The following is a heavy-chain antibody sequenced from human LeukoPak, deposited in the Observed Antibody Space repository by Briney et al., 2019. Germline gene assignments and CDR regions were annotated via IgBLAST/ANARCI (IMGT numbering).Heavy chain of an antibody. CDR3: ARCTSSRGSDL. V-gene: IGHV3-7*01. Sequence: GGSLRLSCAVSGFTFNNYWMRWFRQAPGKGLEWVASIGQHGSDKYHVDSVKGRFTISRDNSKNSLYLQMNSLRGEDTAVYYCARCTSSRGSDLWGQGTLVSASS. CDR2: IGQHGSDK. J-gene: IGHJ5*02. CDR1: GFTFNNYW. D-gene: IGHD2-8*01.